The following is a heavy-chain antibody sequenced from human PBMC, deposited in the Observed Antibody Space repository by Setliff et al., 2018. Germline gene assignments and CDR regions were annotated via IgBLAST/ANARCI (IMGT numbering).Heavy chain of an antibody. Sequence: ASVKVSCKASGYAFTSFGVNWVRQAPGQGLEWMGWISPYNGITRYAQTLQGRVTMTTDTSTKTAYMELRSLRSDDTAVYYRVRDQRVGANADDAFRLWGQGTRVTVSS. V-gene: IGHV1-18*01. J-gene: IGHJ3*01. D-gene: IGHD1-26*01. CDR3: VRDQRVGANADDAFRL. CDR2: ISPYNGIT. CDR1: GYAFTSFG.